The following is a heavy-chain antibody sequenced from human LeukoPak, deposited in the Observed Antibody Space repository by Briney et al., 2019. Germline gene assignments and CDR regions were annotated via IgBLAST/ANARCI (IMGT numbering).Heavy chain of an antibody. CDR3: ARISLAAAEEY. Sequence: PSQTLSLTCTVSGGSISSGSYYWSWIRQPAGKGLEWIGRIYTSGSTNYNPSLKSRVTISVDTSKNQFSLKLSSVTAADTAVYYCARISLAAAEEYWGQGTLVTVSS. CDR1: GGSISSGSYY. V-gene: IGHV4-61*02. J-gene: IGHJ4*02. D-gene: IGHD6-13*01. CDR2: IYTSGST.